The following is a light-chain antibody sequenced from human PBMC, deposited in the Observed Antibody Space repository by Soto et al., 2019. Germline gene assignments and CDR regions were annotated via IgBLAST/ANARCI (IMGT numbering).Light chain of an antibody. J-gene: IGLJ2*01. Sequence: QSVLTQPPSASGTPGQRVTISCSGSSSNIGSNTVNWYQQFPGTAPKLLIYNNNQRPSGVPDRFSGSKSGTSASLAISGLQSDDEADYYCAAWDDSLNGLVFGGGTKLTVL. CDR1: SSNIGSNT. CDR3: AAWDDSLNGLV. CDR2: NNN. V-gene: IGLV1-44*01.